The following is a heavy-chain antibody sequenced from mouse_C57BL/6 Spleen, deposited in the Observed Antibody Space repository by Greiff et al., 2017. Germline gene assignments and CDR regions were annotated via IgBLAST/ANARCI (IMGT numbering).Heavy chain of an antibody. CDR3: ARNGDYYGSSFAY. CDR1: GYAFSSYW. V-gene: IGHV1-80*01. CDR2: IYPGDGDT. J-gene: IGHJ3*01. D-gene: IGHD1-1*01. Sequence: QVHVKQSGAELVKPGASVKISCKASGYAFSSYWMNWVKQRPGKGLEWIGQIYPGDGDTNYNGKFKGKATLTADKSSSTAYMQLSSLTSEDSAVYFCARNGDYYGSSFAYWGQGTLVTVSA.